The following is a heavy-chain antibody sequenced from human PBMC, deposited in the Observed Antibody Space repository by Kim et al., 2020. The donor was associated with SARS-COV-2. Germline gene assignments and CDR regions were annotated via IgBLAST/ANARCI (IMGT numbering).Heavy chain of an antibody. CDR1: GYTFTSYY. D-gene: IGHD1-26*01. CDR2: INPSGGST. Sequence: ASVKVSCKASGYTFTSYYMHWVRQAPGQGLEWMGIINPSGGSTSYAQKFQGRVTMTRDTSTSTVYMELSSLRSEDTAVYYCASVSGSPFSYYGMDVWGQGTTVTVSS. CDR3: ASVSGSPFSYYGMDV. V-gene: IGHV1-46*01. J-gene: IGHJ6*02.